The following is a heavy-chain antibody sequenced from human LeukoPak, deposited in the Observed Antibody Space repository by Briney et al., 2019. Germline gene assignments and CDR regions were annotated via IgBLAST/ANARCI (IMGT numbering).Heavy chain of an antibody. V-gene: IGHV3-30-3*01. J-gene: IGHJ6*02. CDR3: ARVPNSSSWYLARYYYYGMDV. D-gene: IGHD6-13*01. Sequence: GRSLRLSCAASGFTFSSYAMPWVRQAPGKGLEWVAVISYDGSNKYYADSVKGRFTISRDNSKNTLYLQMNSLRAEDTAVYYCARVPNSSSWYLARYYYYGMDVWGQGTTVTVSS. CDR1: GFTFSSYA. CDR2: ISYDGSNK.